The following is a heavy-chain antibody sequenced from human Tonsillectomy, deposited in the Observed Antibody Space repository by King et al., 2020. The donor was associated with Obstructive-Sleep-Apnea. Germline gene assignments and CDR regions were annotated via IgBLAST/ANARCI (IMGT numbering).Heavy chain of an antibody. Sequence: VQLVESGAEVKKPGASVTVSCTASGYTFTPYYMHWVRQAPGQGLEWMGIINPSSGSTSYAQKFQGRVTMTRDTSTSTVYMELSSLRSEDTAVYYCATILSYYDSSGYFDYWGQGTLVTVSS. J-gene: IGHJ4*02. CDR2: INPSSGST. V-gene: IGHV1-46*03. CDR3: ATILSYYDSSGYFDY. D-gene: IGHD3-22*01. CDR1: GYTFTPYY.